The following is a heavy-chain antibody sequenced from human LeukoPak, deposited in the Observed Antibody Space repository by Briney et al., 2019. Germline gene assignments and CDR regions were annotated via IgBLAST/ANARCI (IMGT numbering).Heavy chain of an antibody. CDR1: GFTFSSYD. CDR2: IGTAGDT. D-gene: IGHD5-18*01. J-gene: IGHJ6*03. CDR3: ARGGDFGYSYGGYYYMDV. V-gene: IGHV3-13*01. Sequence: GGSPRLSCAASGFTFSSYDMHWVRHATGKGLEWFSAIGTAGDTYYPGSVKGRFTISRENAKNSLYLQMNSLRAEDTAVYYCARGGDFGYSYGGYYYMDVWGKGTTVTVSS.